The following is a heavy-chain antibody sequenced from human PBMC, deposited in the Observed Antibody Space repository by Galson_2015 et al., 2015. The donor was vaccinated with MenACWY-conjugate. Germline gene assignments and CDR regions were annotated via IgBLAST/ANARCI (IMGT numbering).Heavy chain of an antibody. CDR2: INSDGSAA. J-gene: IGHJ4*02. V-gene: IGHV3-74*01. Sequence: SLRLSCAASGFTFSRYWMHWVRRSPGKGLVWVSRINSDGSAADYADSVKGRFTISRGNAKNTLYLQMNSLRAEDTAVYYCATYCSSPSRYANGAYWGQGTLVTVSS. CDR3: ATYCSSPSRYANGAY. D-gene: IGHD2-2*01. CDR1: GFTFSRYW.